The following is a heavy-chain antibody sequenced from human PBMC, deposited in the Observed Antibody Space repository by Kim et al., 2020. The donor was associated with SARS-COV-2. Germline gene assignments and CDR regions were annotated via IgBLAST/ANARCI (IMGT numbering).Heavy chain of an antibody. CDR2: IFYSGGT. Sequence: SETLSLTCIVSSDSFSAYYWSWIRQIPGKRLEWIGYIFYSGGTNYNPSLKSRATISWDTSRNQFSLDLTSVTQADTAVYYCARSEGRASWHQFDYWGQGVLFTVSS. J-gene: IGHJ4*02. CDR3: ARSEGRASWHQFDY. V-gene: IGHV4-59*01. CDR1: SDSFSAYY.